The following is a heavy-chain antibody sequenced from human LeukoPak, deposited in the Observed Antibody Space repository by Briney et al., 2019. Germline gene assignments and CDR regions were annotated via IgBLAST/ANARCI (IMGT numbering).Heavy chain of an antibody. CDR2: FSNSGGTT. V-gene: IGHV3-23*01. CDR3: AKGLLLDYYYGVDV. D-gene: IGHD2-8*02. J-gene: IGHJ6*02. CDR1: GFSFSSYP. Sequence: PGESLRLSCAASGFSFSSYPMSWVRQAPGRGLEWVSTFSNSGGTTYYADSVKGRLTVSRDNSENMLYLQMNNLSAEDTAVYYCAKGLLLDYYYGVDVWGQGTTVTVSS.